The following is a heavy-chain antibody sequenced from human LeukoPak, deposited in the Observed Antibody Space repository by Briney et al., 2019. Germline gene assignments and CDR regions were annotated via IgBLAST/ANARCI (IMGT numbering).Heavy chain of an antibody. CDR2: ISGYNGNT. CDR3: ARDAGWTYYFDN. J-gene: IGHJ4*02. Sequence: ASVKVSCKASGYTFTSFGINWVRQAPGQGLEWMGWISGYNGNTNYAQKFQGRVTMTTDTSTSTAYMELRSLRSDDTAVYYCARDAGWTYYFDNWGQGTLVTVSS. D-gene: IGHD3/OR15-3a*01. V-gene: IGHV1-18*04. CDR1: GYTFTSFG.